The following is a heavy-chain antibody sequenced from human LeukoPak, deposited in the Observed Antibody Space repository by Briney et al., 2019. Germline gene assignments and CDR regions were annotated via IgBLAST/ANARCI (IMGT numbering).Heavy chain of an antibody. CDR3: SKWGDYDVLTGYYDSDF. J-gene: IGHJ4*02. V-gene: IGHV3-23*01. CDR2: ILGSGRSA. CDR1: GFTFNNYA. D-gene: IGHD3-9*01. Sequence: TGGSLRLSSAASGFTFNNYAMSWVRQAPGKGLEWVSAILGSGRSAYYADSVKGRFTISRDNSKNSLFLQMNSLRVEDTALYYCSKWGDYDVLTGYYDSDFWGQGTLVTVSA.